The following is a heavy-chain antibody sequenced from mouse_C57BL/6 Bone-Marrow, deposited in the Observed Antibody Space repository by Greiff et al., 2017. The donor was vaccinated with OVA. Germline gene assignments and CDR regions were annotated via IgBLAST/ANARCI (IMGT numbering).Heavy chain of an antibody. J-gene: IGHJ3*01. CDR2: IDPENGDT. CDR3: TRIYDGYSAY. D-gene: IGHD2-3*01. Sequence: VQLQQSGAELVRPGASVKLSCTAPGFNIKDDYMHWVKQRPEQGLEWIGWIDPENGDTEYASKFQGKATITADTSSNTAYLQLSSLTSEDTAVYYCTRIYDGYSAYWGQGTLVTVSA. V-gene: IGHV14-4*01. CDR1: GFNIKDDY.